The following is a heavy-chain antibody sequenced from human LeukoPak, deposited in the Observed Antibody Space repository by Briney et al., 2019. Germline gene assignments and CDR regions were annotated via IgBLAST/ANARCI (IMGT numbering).Heavy chain of an antibody. CDR3: ARAENYDSSGSQDY. CDR1: GYTFTGYY. D-gene: IGHD3-22*01. Sequence: ASVKVSCKASGYTFTGYYMHWVRQAPGQGLEWMGWINPNSGGTNYAQKFQGRVTMTRDTSISTAYMELSRLRSDDTAVYYCARAENYDSSGSQDYRGQGTLVTVSS. V-gene: IGHV1-2*02. J-gene: IGHJ4*02. CDR2: INPNSGGT.